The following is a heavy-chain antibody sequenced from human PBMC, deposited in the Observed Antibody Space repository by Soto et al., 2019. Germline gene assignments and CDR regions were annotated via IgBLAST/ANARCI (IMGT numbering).Heavy chain of an antibody. D-gene: IGHD2-15*01. CDR2: TGSGTGPG. J-gene: IGHJ4*02. CDR3: ARRQSGAFFRFFDS. CDR1: GGSLSTNP. Sequence: SVKVSCKASGGSLSTNPISWVRQAPGQGLEWMGGTGSGTGPGNHAQKFQGRLTVTADKSTSTVYMELTNLSSEDTAVYYCARRQSGAFFRFFDSWGQGTLVTVSS. V-gene: IGHV1-69*06.